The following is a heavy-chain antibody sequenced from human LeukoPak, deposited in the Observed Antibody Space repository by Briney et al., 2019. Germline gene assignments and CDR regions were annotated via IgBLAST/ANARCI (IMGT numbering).Heavy chain of an antibody. Sequence: GGSLRLSCAASGFTFEDYDMSWVRQAPGKGLEWVSSINWNGDSIGYVDSVKGRFTISRDNAKDSLYLQMNNLRAEDTALYYCARDLPQIEYWGQGTLVTVSP. CDR1: GFTFEDYD. J-gene: IGHJ4*02. D-gene: IGHD3-22*01. V-gene: IGHV3-20*04. CDR2: INWNGDSI. CDR3: ARDLPQIEY.